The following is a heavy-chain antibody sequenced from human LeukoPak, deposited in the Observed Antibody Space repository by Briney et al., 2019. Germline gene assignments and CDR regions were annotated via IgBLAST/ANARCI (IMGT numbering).Heavy chain of an antibody. J-gene: IGHJ4*02. D-gene: IGHD3-22*01. CDR1: GFTFSSYG. CDR2: ISSSGSTI. Sequence: GGSLRLSCAASGFTFSSYGMHWVRQAPGKGLEWVSYISSSGSTIYYADSVKGRFTISRDNAKNSLYLQMNSLRAEDTAVYYCARSAYYYDSSGYTPFDYWGQGTLVTVSS. CDR3: ARSAYYYDSSGYTPFDY. V-gene: IGHV3-48*04.